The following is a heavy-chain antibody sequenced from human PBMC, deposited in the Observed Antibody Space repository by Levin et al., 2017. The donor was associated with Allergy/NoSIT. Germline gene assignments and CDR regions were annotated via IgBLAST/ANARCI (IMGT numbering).Heavy chain of an antibody. J-gene: IGHJ2*01. CDR2: IYHSGST. V-gene: IGHV4-4*02. Sequence: SETLSLTCAVSGGSISSSNWWSWVRQPPGKGLEWIGEIYHSGSTNYNPSLKSRVTISEDKSKNQFSLKLSSVTAADTAVYYCASLQPPNIAAADAWYFDLWGRGTLVTVSS. CDR3: ASLQPPNIAAADAWYFDL. CDR1: GGSISSSNW. D-gene: IGHD6-13*01.